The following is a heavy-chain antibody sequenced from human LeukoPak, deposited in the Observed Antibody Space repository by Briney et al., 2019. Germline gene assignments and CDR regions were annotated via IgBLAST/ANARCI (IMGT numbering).Heavy chain of an antibody. D-gene: IGHD1-1*01. CDR2: IFPLDSDT. CDR1: AYTFSTSW. Sequence: GESLKISCKGSAYTFSTSWIAWVRQMPGKGLEWMGIIFPLDSDTRYSPSLQGKVTISVDKSISTAYLQWSSLKTSDTAIYYFATVGTTGTRWFDPWGQGTLVTVSS. V-gene: IGHV5-51*01. CDR3: ATVGTTGTRWFDP. J-gene: IGHJ5*02.